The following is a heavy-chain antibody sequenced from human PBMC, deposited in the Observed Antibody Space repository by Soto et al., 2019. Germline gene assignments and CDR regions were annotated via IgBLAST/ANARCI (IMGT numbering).Heavy chain of an antibody. V-gene: IGHV3-9*01. CDR2: ITWNSDKI. J-gene: IGHJ6*02. D-gene: IGHD3-22*01. CDR3: AASRGYDSSGYSGYYYGMDV. CDR1: GFTFDDYA. Sequence: EVQLVESGGGLVQPGRSLRLSCAASGFTFDDYAMHWVRQAPGRGLEWASGITWNSDKIGYADSVKGRFSISRDNAKNSLYLQMNSLRADDTALYYCAASRGYDSSGYSGYYYGMDVWGQGTTVTVSS.